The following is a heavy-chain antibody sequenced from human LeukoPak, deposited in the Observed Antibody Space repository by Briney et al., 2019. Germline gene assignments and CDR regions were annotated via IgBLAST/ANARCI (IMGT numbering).Heavy chain of an antibody. V-gene: IGHV3-9*01. CDR1: GFTFDDYA. D-gene: IGHD1-1*01. J-gene: IGHJ6*02. Sequence: GRSLRLSCAASGFTFDDYAMHWVRQAPGKGLEWVSGISWNSGSIGYADSVKGRFTISRDNAKNSLYLQMNSLRAEDTALYYCAKIGTGTTGYYYYGMDVWGQGTTVTVSS. CDR3: AKIGTGTTGYYYYGMDV. CDR2: ISWNSGSI.